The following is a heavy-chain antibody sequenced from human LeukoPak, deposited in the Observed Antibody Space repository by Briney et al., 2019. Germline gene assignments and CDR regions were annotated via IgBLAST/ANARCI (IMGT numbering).Heavy chain of an antibody. D-gene: IGHD5-12*01. CDR3: ARSYDSYYYGMDV. CDR1: GGTFSSYA. J-gene: IGHJ6*02. V-gene: IGHV1-69*04. Sequence: ASVKVSCKASGGTFSSYAISWVRQATGQGLEWMGRIIPIFGIANYAQKFQGRVTITADKSTSTAYMELSSLRSEDTAVYYCARSYDSYYYGMDVWGQGTTVTVSS. CDR2: IIPIFGIA.